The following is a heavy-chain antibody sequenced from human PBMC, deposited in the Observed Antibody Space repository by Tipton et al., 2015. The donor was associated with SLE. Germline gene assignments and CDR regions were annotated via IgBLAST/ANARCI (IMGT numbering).Heavy chain of an antibody. Sequence: TLSLTCSVSGAFINNVASKDSWAWIRQPPGKGLEWIGTMSYSGTTYHNPSLKSRVTVSLDTSENQFSLRLSSVTAADTAVYYCARVNDDFWSGYRFQHWGQGTLVTVSS. CDR1: GAFINNVASKDS. V-gene: IGHV4-39*07. J-gene: IGHJ1*01. D-gene: IGHD3-3*01. CDR2: MSYSGTT. CDR3: ARVNDDFWSGYRFQH.